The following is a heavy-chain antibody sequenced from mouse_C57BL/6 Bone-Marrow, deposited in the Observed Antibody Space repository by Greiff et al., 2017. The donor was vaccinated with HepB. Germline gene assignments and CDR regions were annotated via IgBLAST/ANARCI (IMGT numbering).Heavy chain of an antibody. Sequence: VQLQQSGPELVKPGASVKMSCKASGYTFTDYYMHWVKQKPGKGLEWIGEIYPGSGNTYYNEKFKGKATLTAATSSSTAYMQLSSLTSEDSAVYFCAIIFDYYGSSSPWYFDVWGTGTTVTVSS. D-gene: IGHD1-1*01. CDR1: YTFTDYYM. J-gene: IGHJ1*03. CDR3: IIFDYYGSSSPWYFDV. CDR2: YPGSGNTY. V-gene: IGHV1-83*01.